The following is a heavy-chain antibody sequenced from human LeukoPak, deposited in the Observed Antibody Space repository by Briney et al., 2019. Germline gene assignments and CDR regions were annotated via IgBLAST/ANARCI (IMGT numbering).Heavy chain of an antibody. D-gene: IGHD2-15*01. J-gene: IGHJ4*02. V-gene: IGHV3-30*01. Sequence: PGGSLRLSCAASGFTFSSYAMHWVRQAPGKELEWVAVISYDGSNKYYADSVKGRFTISRDNSKNTLYLQMNSLRAEDTAVYYCARDETPGGYIDYWGQGTLVTVSS. CDR1: GFTFSSYA. CDR2: ISYDGSNK. CDR3: ARDETPGGYIDY.